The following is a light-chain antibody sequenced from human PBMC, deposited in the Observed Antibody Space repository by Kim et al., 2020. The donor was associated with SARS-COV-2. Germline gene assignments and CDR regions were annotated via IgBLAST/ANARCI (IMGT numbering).Light chain of an antibody. Sequence: QSVLTQPPSVSGAPGQRVTFSCTGSSSNIGAGYDVHWYQQLPGTAPKLLIYGNSNRPSGVPDRFSGSKSGTSASLAITGLQAEDEADYYCQSYDSSLSAWVFGGGTQLTVL. CDR3: QSYDSSLSAWV. J-gene: IGLJ3*02. CDR2: GNS. CDR1: SSNIGAGYD. V-gene: IGLV1-40*01.